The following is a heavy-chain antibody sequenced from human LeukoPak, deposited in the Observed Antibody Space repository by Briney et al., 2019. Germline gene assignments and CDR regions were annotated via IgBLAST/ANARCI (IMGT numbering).Heavy chain of an antibody. Sequence: GGSLRLSCAASGFTFSSYAMSWVRQAPGKGLEWVSSISTSGGSTYYADSVKGRFTISRDNSKNTLHLQMNSLRAEDTAVYHCVRQAGRAGGQWGQGTLIAVSS. V-gene: IGHV3-23*01. CDR2: ISTSGGST. J-gene: IGHJ4*02. D-gene: IGHD3-10*01. CDR3: VRQAGRAGGQ. CDR1: GFTFSSYA.